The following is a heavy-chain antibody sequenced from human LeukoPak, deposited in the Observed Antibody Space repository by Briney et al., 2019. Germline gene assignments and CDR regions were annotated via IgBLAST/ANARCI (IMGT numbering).Heavy chain of an antibody. Sequence: SSETLSLTCTVSGGSISSSSYYWGWIRQPPGKGLEWIGSIYYSGSTYYNPSLKSRVTISVDTSKNQFSLKLSSVTAADTAVYYCARGNWDFWSGYSVDYWGQGTLVTVSS. J-gene: IGHJ4*02. V-gene: IGHV4-39*07. CDR3: ARGNWDFWSGYSVDY. CDR2: IYYSGST. D-gene: IGHD3-3*01. CDR1: GGSISSSSYY.